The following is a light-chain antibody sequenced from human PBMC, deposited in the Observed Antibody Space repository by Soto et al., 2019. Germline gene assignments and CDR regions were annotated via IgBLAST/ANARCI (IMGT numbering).Light chain of an antibody. J-gene: IGLJ2*01. CDR2: DVN. Sequence: QSALTQTASVSGSPGQSIIISCTGTTSDVGDYVSWYQQHPGKAPKLMIYDVNDRPSGISARFSASKSGNTASLTISGLQAEDEADYYCSSFTSNSPVVFGGGTKLTVL. CDR1: TSDVGDY. V-gene: IGLV2-14*03. CDR3: SSFTSNSPVV.